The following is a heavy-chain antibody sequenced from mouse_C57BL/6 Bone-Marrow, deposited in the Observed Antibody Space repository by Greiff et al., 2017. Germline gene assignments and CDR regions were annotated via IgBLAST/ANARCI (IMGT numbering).Heavy chain of an antibody. V-gene: IGHV8-12*01. CDR2: IYWDDDK. CDR3: ARRVGGYYWYFDV. D-gene: IGHD2-2*01. CDR1: GFSLSTSGMG. J-gene: IGHJ1*03. Sequence: VKLMESGPGILQSSQTLSLTCSFSGFSLSTSGMGVSWIRQPSGKGLEWLAHIYWDDDKRFNPSLKSRLTISKDTSRNQVFLKITSVDTADTATYYCARRVGGYYWYFDVWGTGTTVTVSS.